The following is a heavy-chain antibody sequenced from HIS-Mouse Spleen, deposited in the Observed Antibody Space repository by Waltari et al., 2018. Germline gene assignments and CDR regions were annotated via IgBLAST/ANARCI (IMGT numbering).Heavy chain of an antibody. J-gene: IGHJ4*02. CDR3: ARAGTLHIVATTFDY. D-gene: IGHD5-12*01. CDR1: GFTFSRYA. V-gene: IGHV3-30*04. CDR2: ISYDGSNK. Sequence: CPVSGFTFSRYAMHWVRQAPGKGLEWVAVISYDGSNKYYADSVKGRFTISRDNSKNTLYLQMNSLRAEDTAVYYCARAGTLHIVATTFDYWGQGTLVTVSS.